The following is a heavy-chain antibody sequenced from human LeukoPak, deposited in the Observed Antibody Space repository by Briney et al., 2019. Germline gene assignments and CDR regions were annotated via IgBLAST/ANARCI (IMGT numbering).Heavy chain of an antibody. CDR3: ARNYGSGILGSDY. Sequence: ASVKVSCKASGYTFISYYIHWVRQAPGQGLEWMGIINPSGGSTRYAQKFRGRVTMTRDMSTSTVYMELSSLRSEDTAVYYCARNYGSGILGSDYWGQGTLVTVSS. V-gene: IGHV1-46*01. CDR1: GYTFISYY. D-gene: IGHD3-10*01. J-gene: IGHJ4*02. CDR2: INPSGGST.